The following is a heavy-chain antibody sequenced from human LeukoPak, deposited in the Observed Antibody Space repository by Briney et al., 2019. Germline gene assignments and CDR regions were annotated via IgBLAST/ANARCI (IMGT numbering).Heavy chain of an antibody. CDR2: IRDKAYNYAT. D-gene: IGHD2-21*02. J-gene: IGHJ4*02. CDR1: GLTFSGST. CDR3: SRHETLPGDY. V-gene: IGHV3-73*01. Sequence: GGSLKLSCAASGLTFSGSTMHWVRQASGKGLEWVGHIRDKAYNYATAYAASVKGRFTISRDDSKNTAYLQMNSLKTEDTAMYYCSRHETLPGDYWGQGTLVTVSP.